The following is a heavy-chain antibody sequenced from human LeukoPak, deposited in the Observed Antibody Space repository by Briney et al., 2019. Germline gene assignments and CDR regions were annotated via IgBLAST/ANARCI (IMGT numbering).Heavy chain of an antibody. CDR1: GGSFSGYY. V-gene: IGHV4-34*01. Sequence: SETLSLTCAVYGGSFSGYYWSWIRQPPGKGLEWIGEINHSGSTNYNPSFKSRVTISVDTSKNQFSLKLSSVTAADTAVYYCARGVRNYYYDSSGYYYHKPDYYFDYWGQGTLVTVSS. CDR2: INHSGST. CDR3: ARGVRNYYYDSSGYYYHKPDYYFDY. J-gene: IGHJ4*02. D-gene: IGHD3-22*01.